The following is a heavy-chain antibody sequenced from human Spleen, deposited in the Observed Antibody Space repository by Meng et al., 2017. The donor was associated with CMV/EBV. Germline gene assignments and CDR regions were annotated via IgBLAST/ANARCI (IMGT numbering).Heavy chain of an antibody. CDR2: IYPGDSPT. Sequence: ISCKGSGYSFTNSWIGWVRHMPGKGLEWMGIIYPGDSPTKYSPSFQGQVTISADKSISTAYLQWSSLKASDTAMYYCARRPGSYYFDYWGQGTLVTVSS. J-gene: IGHJ4*02. CDR1: GYSFTNSW. V-gene: IGHV5-51*01. D-gene: IGHD1-14*01. CDR3: ARRPGSYYFDY.